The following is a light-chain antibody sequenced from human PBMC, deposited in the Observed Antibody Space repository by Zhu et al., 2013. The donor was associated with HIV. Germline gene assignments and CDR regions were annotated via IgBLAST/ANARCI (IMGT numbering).Light chain of an antibody. CDR3: QQYGDSPRT. CDR1: QSVYNA. Sequence: EVLMTQSPATLSVSPGERVTLSCRASQSVYNAVAWYLQKGGQVPRLLIHGASSRATGIPDRFSGSGSGTGYTLTISRLEPEDSAVYYCQQYGDSPRTFGGGTEGGD. J-gene: IGKJ4*01. V-gene: IGKV3-20*01. CDR2: GAS.